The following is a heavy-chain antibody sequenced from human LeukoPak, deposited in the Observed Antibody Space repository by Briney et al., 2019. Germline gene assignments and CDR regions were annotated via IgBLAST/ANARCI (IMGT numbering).Heavy chain of an antibody. CDR3: AKDPTFYNY. V-gene: IGHV3-23*01. J-gene: IGHJ4*02. CDR2: IRCSCSST. Sequence: GGSLRLSCAASRFTFSSYDMSWVRQAPGKGLEWVSGIRCSCSSTYYADSVEGRFTNSRDNSKDTLYLQMNSMRAEDTAVYHCAKDPTFYNYWGQGTLVTVSS. CDR1: RFTFSSYD. D-gene: IGHD3-10*01.